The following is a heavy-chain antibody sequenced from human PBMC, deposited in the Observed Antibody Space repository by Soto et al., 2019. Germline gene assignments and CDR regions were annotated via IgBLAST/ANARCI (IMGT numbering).Heavy chain of an antibody. V-gene: IGHV1-3*01. J-gene: IGHJ6*02. Sequence: GASVKVSCKASGYKFSTYVIHWVRQAPGQRREWMGWINADKGNTKYSQKFQGRVTITRDTSASTAYMELSGLRSEDTAVYYCTYGMDVWGQGXTVTVYS. CDR1: GYKFSTYV. CDR3: TYGMDV. CDR2: INADKGNT.